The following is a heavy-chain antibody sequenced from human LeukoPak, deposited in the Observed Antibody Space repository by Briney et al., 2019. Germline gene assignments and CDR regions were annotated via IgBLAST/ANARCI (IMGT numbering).Heavy chain of an antibody. Sequence: SQTLSLTCAISGDSVSSNSAAWNWIRQSPSRGLEWLGRIYYRSKWYNDYAVSVKSRITINPDTSKNQFSLQLNSVTPEDTAVYYCERDGANYDFWSGAYYYYYMDVWGKGTTVTVSS. CDR3: ERDGANYDFWSGAYYYYYMDV. CDR1: GDSVSSNSAA. J-gene: IGHJ6*03. V-gene: IGHV6-1*01. CDR2: IYYRSKWYN. D-gene: IGHD3-3*01.